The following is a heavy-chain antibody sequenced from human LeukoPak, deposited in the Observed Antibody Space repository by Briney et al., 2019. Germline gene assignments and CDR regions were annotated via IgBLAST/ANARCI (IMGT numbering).Heavy chain of an antibody. CDR3: AKAGHHYDFWSGRNYYMDV. J-gene: IGHJ6*03. CDR2: IWYGGSNK. V-gene: IGHV3-30*02. CDR1: GFTFSSYG. D-gene: IGHD3-3*01. Sequence: GGSLRLSCAASGFTFSSYGMHWVRQAPGKGLEWVAVIWYGGSNKYYADSVKGRFTISRDNSKNTLYLQMNSLRAEDTAVYYCAKAGHHYDFWSGRNYYMDVWGKGTTVTVSS.